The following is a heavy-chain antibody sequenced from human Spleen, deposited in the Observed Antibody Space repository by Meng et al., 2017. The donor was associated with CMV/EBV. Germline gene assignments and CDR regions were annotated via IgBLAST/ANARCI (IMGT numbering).Heavy chain of an antibody. J-gene: IGHJ3*01. CDR1: GYTFTAHY. Sequence: ASVKVSCKASGYTFTAHYFHWVRQAPGQGLEWMGWIHPHRGDTNYAQQFQGRVTLTRETSINTGYMELSSLRSDDTAVYYCARRYCSSNYCYISDWGQGTMVTVSS. CDR2: IHPHRGDT. V-gene: IGHV1-2*02. CDR3: ARRYCSSNYCYISD. D-gene: IGHD2-2*01.